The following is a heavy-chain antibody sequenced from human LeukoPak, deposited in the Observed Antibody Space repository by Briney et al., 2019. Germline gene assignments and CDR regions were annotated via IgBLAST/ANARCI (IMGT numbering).Heavy chain of an antibody. D-gene: IGHD2-2*01. Sequence: ASVKVSCKASGGTFSSYAISWVRQAPGQGLEWMGGIIPIFGTANYAQKFQGRVTITADESTSTAYMELSSLRSEDTAVYYCARALNYCSSTSCYHMDYWGQGTLVTVSS. CDR2: IIPIFGTA. J-gene: IGHJ4*02. CDR1: GGTFSSYA. CDR3: ARALNYCSSTSCYHMDY. V-gene: IGHV1-69*13.